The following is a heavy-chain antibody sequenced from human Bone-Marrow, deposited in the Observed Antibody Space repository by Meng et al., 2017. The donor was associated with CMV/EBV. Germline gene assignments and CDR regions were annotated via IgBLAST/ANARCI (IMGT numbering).Heavy chain of an antibody. CDR1: GYTFTGYY. V-gene: IGHV1-2*02. Sequence: ASVKVSCKASGYTFTGYYMHWVRQAPGQGLEWMGWINPDSGGTNNAQKFQGRVTMTRDTSISTAYMELSRLRSDDTAVYYCASQIVVVPAAKYHNWFDPWGQGTLVTVSS. J-gene: IGHJ5*02. CDR2: INPDSGGT. D-gene: IGHD2-2*01. CDR3: ASQIVVVPAAKYHNWFDP.